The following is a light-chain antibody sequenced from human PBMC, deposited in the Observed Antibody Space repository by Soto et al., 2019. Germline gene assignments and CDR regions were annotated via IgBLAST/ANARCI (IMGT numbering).Light chain of an antibody. V-gene: IGKV1-39*01. CDR1: QTISNF. CDR2: GAS. J-gene: IGKJ1*01. Sequence: DIQMTQSPSSLSASVGDRLTITCRASQTISNFLNWYQQKPGSAPKLLIYGASNLQSGVPPRFSGSGSGTDFTLTISSLQPEDFATYYCQHSYNTPRTFGQGTKVEI. CDR3: QHSYNTPRT.